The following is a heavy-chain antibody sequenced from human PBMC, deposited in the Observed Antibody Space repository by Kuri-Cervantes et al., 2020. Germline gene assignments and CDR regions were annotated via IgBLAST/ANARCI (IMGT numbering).Heavy chain of an antibody. CDR2: ISSSGSTI. J-gene: IGHJ4*02. V-gene: IGHV3-11*04. D-gene: IGHD2-21*02. CDR3: SRASRAVTAWI. CDR1: GFTFSDYY. Sequence: GGSLRLSCAASGFTFSDYYMSWIRQAPGKGLEWVSYISSSGSTIYYADSVKGRFTISRDNAKNSLYLQVNSLRAEDTAVYYCSRASRAVTAWIWGQGTLVTVSS.